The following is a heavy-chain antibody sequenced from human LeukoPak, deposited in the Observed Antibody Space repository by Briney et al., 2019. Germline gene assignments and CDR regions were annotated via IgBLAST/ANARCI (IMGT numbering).Heavy chain of an antibody. V-gene: IGHV3-30-3*01. Sequence: GGSLRLSCAASGFTFSSYAMHWVRQAPGKGLKWVAVISYDGSNKYYADSVKGRFTISRDNSKNTLYLQMNSLRAEDTAVYYCAREVSPYCGGDCYSPPPIDYWGQGTLVTVSS. J-gene: IGHJ4*02. CDR3: AREVSPYCGGDCYSPPPIDY. D-gene: IGHD2-21*02. CDR1: GFTFSSYA. CDR2: ISYDGSNK.